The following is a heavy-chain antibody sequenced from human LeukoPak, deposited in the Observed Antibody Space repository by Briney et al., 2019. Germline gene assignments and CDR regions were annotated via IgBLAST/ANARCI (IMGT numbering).Heavy chain of an antibody. CDR3: AKDPTVLLWFGELPPDPFFDY. V-gene: IGHV3-23*01. J-gene: IGHJ4*02. CDR2: ISGSGGST. Sequence: PGGSLRLSCAASGFTFSSYAMSWVRQAPGKGLEWVSAISGSGGSTYYADSVKGRFTISRDNSKNTLYLQMNSLRAEDTAVYYCAKDPTVLLWFGELPPDPFFDYCGQGTLVTVSS. CDR1: GFTFSSYA. D-gene: IGHD3-10*01.